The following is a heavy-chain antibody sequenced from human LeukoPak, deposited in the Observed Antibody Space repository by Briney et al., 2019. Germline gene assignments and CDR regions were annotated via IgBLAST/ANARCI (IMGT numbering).Heavy chain of an antibody. J-gene: IGHJ4*02. V-gene: IGHV3-23*01. CDR2: ISGSGGST. Sequence: GGSLRLSCAASGFTFSSYAMSWVRQAPGKGLEWVSAISGSGGSTYYADSVKGRFTTSRDNSKNTLYLQMNSLRAEDTAVYYCAKDPRRVPAAYDIRDYWGQGTLVTVSS. CDR3: AKDPRRVPAAYDIRDY. CDR1: GFTFSSYA. D-gene: IGHD2-2*01.